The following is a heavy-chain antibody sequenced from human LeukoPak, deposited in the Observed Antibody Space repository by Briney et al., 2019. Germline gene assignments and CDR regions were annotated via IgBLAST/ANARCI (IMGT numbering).Heavy chain of an antibody. CDR3: ASRRLGYCSGGSCLNWFDP. CDR1: GGTFSSYG. D-gene: IGHD2-15*01. Sequence: ASVKVSCKASGGTFSSYGINWVRQATGQGLEWMGWMNPNSGNTGYAQKFQGRVTMTRNTSISTAYMELSSLRSEDTAVYYCASRRLGYCSGGSCLNWFDPWGQGTLVTVSS. J-gene: IGHJ5*02. V-gene: IGHV1-8*02. CDR2: MNPNSGNT.